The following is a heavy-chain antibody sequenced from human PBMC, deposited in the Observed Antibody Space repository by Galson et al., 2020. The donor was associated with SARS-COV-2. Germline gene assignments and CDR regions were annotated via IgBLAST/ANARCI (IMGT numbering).Heavy chain of an antibody. J-gene: IGHJ4*02. V-gene: IGHV4-59*01. CDR3: ARLPVVRGVDS. D-gene: IGHD3-10*01. Sequence: ASETLSLTCTVSGGSINIYYWSWIRQSPETGLEWIGYLYYGGKTNYNPSLESRVTISVDTSKNQFSLKLSSVTAADTAVYYCARLPVVRGVDSWGQGILVTVSS. CDR1: GGSINIYY. CDR2: LYYGGKT.